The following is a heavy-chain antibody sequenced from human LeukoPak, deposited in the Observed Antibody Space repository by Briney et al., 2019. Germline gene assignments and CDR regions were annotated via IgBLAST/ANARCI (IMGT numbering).Heavy chain of an antibody. CDR1: GYTFTSYA. CDR3: ARDGIWFGELLSYMDV. V-gene: IGHV1-2*02. CDR2: INPNSGGT. J-gene: IGHJ6*03. Sequence: ASVKVSCKASGYTFTSYAMNWVRQAPGQGLEWMGWINPNSGGTNYAQKFQGRVTMTRDTSISTAYMELSRLRSDDTAVYYCARDGIWFGELLSYMDVWGKGTTVTISS. D-gene: IGHD3-10*01.